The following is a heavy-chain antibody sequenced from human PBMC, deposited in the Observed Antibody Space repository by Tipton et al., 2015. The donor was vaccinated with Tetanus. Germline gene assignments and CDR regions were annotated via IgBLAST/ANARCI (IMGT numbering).Heavy chain of an antibody. D-gene: IGHD5-24*01. CDR3: ARGITDGYNRRFDS. J-gene: IGHJ5*01. Sequence: TLSLTCTVSRGPISSYYWSWIRQPAGKGLEWVGHISNGNTDYSTSLKSRVTLSVDLSKNQFSLQLRAVTAADTAVYYCARGITDGYNRRFDSWGQG. V-gene: IGHV4-4*07. CDR2: ISNGNT. CDR1: RGPISSYY.